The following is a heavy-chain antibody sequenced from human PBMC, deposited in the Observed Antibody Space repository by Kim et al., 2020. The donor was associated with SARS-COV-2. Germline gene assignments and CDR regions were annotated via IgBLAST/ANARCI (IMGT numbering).Heavy chain of an antibody. CDR2: IYYSGST. V-gene: IGHV4-39*01. CDR1: GGSISSSSYY. D-gene: IGHD3-10*01. J-gene: IGHJ4*02. Sequence: SETLSLTCTVSGGSISSSSYYWGWIRQPPGKGLEWIGSIYYSGSTYYNPSLKSRVTISVDTSKNQFSLKLSSVTAADTAVYYCARSLMVRGKYYFDYWGQGTLVTVSP. CDR3: ARSLMVRGKYYFDY.